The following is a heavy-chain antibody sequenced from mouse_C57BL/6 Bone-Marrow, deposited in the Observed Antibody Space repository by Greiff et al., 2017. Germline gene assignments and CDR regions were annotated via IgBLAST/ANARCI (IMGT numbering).Heavy chain of an antibody. Sequence: VQLQESGAELVMPGASVKLSCKASGYTFTSYWMHWVKQRPGQGLEWIGEIDPSDSYTNYNQKFKGKSTLTVDKSSSTAYMQLRSLTSEDSAVYYCARGDDYDGTGFDYWGQGTTLTVSS. V-gene: IGHV1-69*01. J-gene: IGHJ2*01. CDR1: GYTFTSYW. CDR3: ARGDDYDGTGFDY. D-gene: IGHD2-4*01. CDR2: IDPSDSYT.